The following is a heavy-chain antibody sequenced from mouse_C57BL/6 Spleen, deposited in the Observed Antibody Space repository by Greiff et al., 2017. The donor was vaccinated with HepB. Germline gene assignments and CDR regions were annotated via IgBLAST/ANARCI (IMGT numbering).Heavy chain of an antibody. D-gene: IGHD2-5*01. V-gene: IGHV1-54*01. CDR3: ARRDYSNWYFDV. Sequence: VQLQQSGAELVRPGTSVKVSCKAPGYAFTNYLIEWVKQRPGQGLEWIGVINPGSGGTNYNEKFKGKATLTADKSSSTAYMQLSSLTSEDSAVYFCARRDYSNWYFDVWGTGTTVTVSS. J-gene: IGHJ1*03. CDR2: INPGSGGT. CDR1: GYAFTNYL.